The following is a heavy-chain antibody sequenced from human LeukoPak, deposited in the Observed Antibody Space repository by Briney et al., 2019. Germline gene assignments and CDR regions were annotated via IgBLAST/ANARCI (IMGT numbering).Heavy chain of an antibody. J-gene: IGHJ3*02. D-gene: IGHD3-3*01. Sequence: ASVKVSCKASGYTFTNFGFSWVRQAPGQGLEWMGWISGYTGDTYYAHKVQGRVTMTTDTSANIAYMELRSLRSDDTAVYYCARHKGGMDTWSGSYTFNDGSDIWSQGTKVTVSS. CDR2: ISGYTGDT. V-gene: IGHV1-18*01. CDR1: GYTFTNFG. CDR3: ARHKGGMDTWSGSYTFNDGSDI.